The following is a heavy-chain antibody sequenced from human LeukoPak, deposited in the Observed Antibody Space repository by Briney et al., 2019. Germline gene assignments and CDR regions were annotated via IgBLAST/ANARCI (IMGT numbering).Heavy chain of an antibody. J-gene: IGHJ3*02. CDR3: AKSRGSSWTYDAFDI. V-gene: IGHV3-23*01. D-gene: IGHD6-13*01. CDR2: ISGSGGST. CDR1: GFTFSSYA. Sequence: GGPLRLSCAASGFTFSSYAMSWLRQAPGKALEWVSAISGSGGSTYYADSVKGRFTISRDNSKNTLYLQMNSLRAEDTAVYYCAKSRGSSWTYDAFDIWGQGTMVTVSS.